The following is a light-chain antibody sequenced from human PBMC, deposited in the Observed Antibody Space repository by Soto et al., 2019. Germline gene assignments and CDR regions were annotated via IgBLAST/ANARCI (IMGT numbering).Light chain of an antibody. Sequence: DIELSQSPSTLSASTGERVMITCRASQSISSWLAWYQQKPGKAPKLLIYDASSLESGVPSRFSGSGSGTEFSLTNSSLQPDDFATYYCQRGWTFDQGTKVDI. J-gene: IGKJ1*01. V-gene: IGKV1-5*01. CDR1: QSISSW. CDR3: QRGWT. CDR2: DAS.